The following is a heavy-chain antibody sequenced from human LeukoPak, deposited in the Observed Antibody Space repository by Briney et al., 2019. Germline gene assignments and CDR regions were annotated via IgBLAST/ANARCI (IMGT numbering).Heavy chain of an antibody. CDR1: GFTVSSNY. D-gene: IGHD3-22*01. CDR3: ARDAYDSSGYYYAGYFQH. J-gene: IGHJ1*01. CDR2: IYSGGST. V-gene: IGHV3-53*01. Sequence: PGGSLRLSCAASGFTVSSNYMSWVRQAPGKGLEWVSVIYSGGSTYYADSVKGRFTISRDNSKNTLYLQMNSLRAEDTAVYYCARDAYDSSGYYYAGYFQHWGQGTLVTVSS.